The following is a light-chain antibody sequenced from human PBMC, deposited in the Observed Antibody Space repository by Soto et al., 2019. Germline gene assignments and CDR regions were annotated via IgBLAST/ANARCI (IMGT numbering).Light chain of an antibody. CDR2: DTS. V-gene: IGKV3-15*01. J-gene: IGKJ4*01. CDR1: QSVSRF. CDR3: QQHNNWPLT. Sequence: EIVMTQSPATLSVSPGERVTLSCRASQSVSRFLAWYQQRPGQAPRLLIYDTSTRATGVPARFSGSGSGTEFSLTISSLQSEDFAVYYCQQHNNWPLTFGGGTKVEIK.